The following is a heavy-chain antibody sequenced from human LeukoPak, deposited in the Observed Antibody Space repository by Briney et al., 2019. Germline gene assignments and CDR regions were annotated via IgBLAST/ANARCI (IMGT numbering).Heavy chain of an antibody. CDR2: IDLSGSTV. Sequence: GGSLRLSCAASGFTFSDYTMNWVRQAPGKGLEWVSYIDLSGSTVYYVDSVKGRFTISRDNSKNTLYLQMNSLRAEDTAVYYCAKDLGSSGWYIDYWGQGTLVTVSS. V-gene: IGHV3-48*01. CDR3: AKDLGSSGWYIDY. J-gene: IGHJ4*02. D-gene: IGHD6-19*01. CDR1: GFTFSDYT.